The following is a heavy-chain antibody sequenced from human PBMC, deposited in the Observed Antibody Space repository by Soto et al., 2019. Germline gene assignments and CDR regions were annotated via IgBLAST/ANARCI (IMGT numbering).Heavy chain of an antibody. V-gene: IGHV3-9*01. CDR3: AKDMKAGVAGTGAFDI. J-gene: IGHJ3*02. CDR1: GFTFDDYA. CDR2: ISWNSGSI. D-gene: IGHD6-19*01. Sequence: GGSLRLSCAASGFTFDDYAMHWVRQAPGKGLEWVSGISWNSGSIGYADSVKGRFTISRDNAKNSLYLQMNSLRAEDTALYYCAKDMKAGVAGTGAFDIWGQGTMVTVSS.